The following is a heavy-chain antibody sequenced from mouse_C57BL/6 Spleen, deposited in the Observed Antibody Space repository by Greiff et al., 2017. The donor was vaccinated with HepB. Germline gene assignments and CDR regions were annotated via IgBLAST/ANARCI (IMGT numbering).Heavy chain of an antibody. CDR2: IRNKANGYTT. CDR1: GFTFTDYY. V-gene: IGHV7-3*01. D-gene: IGHD2-4*01. Sequence: EVKLQESGGGLVQPGGSLSLSCAASGFTFTDYYMSWVRQPPGKALEWLGFIRNKANGYTTEYSASVKGRFTISRDNSQSILYLQMNALRAEDSATYYCARTMIRGNYFDYWGQGTTLTVSS. J-gene: IGHJ2*01. CDR3: ARTMIRGNYFDY.